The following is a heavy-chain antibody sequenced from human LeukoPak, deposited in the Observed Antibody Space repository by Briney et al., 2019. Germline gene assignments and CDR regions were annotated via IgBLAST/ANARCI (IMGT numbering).Heavy chain of an antibody. J-gene: IGHJ4*02. CDR1: GFTFSSYS. CDR2: ITTSSTYI. Sequence: GGSLILSCAASGFTFSSYSMSWVRQAPGKGLEWVSSITTSSTYISYADSVKGRFTISRDNAKNSLYLQMNSLRAEDTAVYYCARGKYSSGWFDYWGQGTLVTVSS. V-gene: IGHV3-21*01. D-gene: IGHD6-19*01. CDR3: ARGKYSSGWFDY.